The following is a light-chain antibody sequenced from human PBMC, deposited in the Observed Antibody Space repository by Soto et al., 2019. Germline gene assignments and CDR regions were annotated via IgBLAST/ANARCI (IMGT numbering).Light chain of an antibody. Sequence: DIVMTQSPDSLAVSLGERATINCKSSQSVLSSSNNKNYLTWYQQKPGQPPKLLIYWASTRESGVPDRFSGSGSGTDFTLTISSLQAEDVAVYYCQQYYSSPLTFGPGTKVDIQ. CDR3: QQYYSSPLT. CDR1: QSVLSSSNNKNY. CDR2: WAS. V-gene: IGKV4-1*01. J-gene: IGKJ3*01.